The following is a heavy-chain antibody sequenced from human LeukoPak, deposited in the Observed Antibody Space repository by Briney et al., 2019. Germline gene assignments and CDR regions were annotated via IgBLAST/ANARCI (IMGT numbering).Heavy chain of an antibody. CDR3: ARSPYDILTTYYVNYYMDV. CDR1: GGSFSGYY. CDR2: INHSGST. Sequence: ASETLSLTCAVYGGSFSGYYWSWIRQPPGKGLEWIGEINHSGSTNYNPSLKSRVTISVDTSKNQFSLKLRSVTAADTAVYYCARSPYDILTTYYVNYYMDVWGKGTTVTVSS. J-gene: IGHJ6*03. V-gene: IGHV4-34*01. D-gene: IGHD3-9*01.